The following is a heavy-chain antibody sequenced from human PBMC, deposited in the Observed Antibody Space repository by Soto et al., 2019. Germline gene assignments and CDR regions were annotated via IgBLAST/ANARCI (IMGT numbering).Heavy chain of an antibody. CDR3: GKGRSYYYYYGVDV. J-gene: IGHJ6*02. CDR2: IWYDGSNT. CDR1: GFTFSSYA. Sequence: GGSLRLSCAASGFTFSSYAMHWVRQAPGKGLEWVGFIWYDGSNTFYAESVKGRFTISRDNSKSTLYLQMNSLRAEDTAVYYCGKGRSYYYYYGVDVWGQGTTVTVSS. V-gene: IGHV3-30*02. D-gene: IGHD1-26*01.